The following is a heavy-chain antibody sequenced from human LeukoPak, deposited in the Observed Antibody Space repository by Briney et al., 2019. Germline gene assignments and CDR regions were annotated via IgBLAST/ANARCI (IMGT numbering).Heavy chain of an antibody. CDR2: IRYDGSNK. CDR3: AKDHPDWFDP. J-gene: IGHJ5*02. CDR1: GFTFSSYG. V-gene: IGHV3-30*02. Sequence: PGGSLRLSCAASGFTFSSYGMHWVRQAPGKGLEGVAFIRYDGSNKYYAGSEKGRFTISRDNSKNPLYLQMNSLRAEDTAVYYCAKDHPDWFDPWGQGTLVTVSS.